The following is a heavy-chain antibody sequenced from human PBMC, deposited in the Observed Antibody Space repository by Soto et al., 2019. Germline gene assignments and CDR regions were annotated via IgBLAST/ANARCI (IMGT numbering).Heavy chain of an antibody. CDR3: ARDVVVVPAAIQTYNWFAP. CDR1: GYTFTSYG. D-gene: IGHD2-2*02. V-gene: IGHV1-18*01. CDR2: ISAYNGNT. J-gene: IGHJ5*02. Sequence: RASVKVSCKASGYTFTSYGISWVRQAPGQGLEWMGWISAYNGNTNYAQKLQGRVTMTTDTSTSTAYMELRSLRSDDTAVYYCARDVVVVPAAIQTYNWFAPWGQGTLVTV.